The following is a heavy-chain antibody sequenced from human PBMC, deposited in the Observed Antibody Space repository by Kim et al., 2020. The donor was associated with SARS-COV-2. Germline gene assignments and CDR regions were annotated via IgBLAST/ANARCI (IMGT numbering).Heavy chain of an antibody. D-gene: IGHD3-3*01. V-gene: IGHV3-33*01. J-gene: IGHJ5*02. CDR3: ARGGLRFFGNWFDP. CDR1: GFTFSSYG. CDR2: IWYDGSNK. Sequence: GGSLRLSCAASGFTFSSYGMHWVRQAPGKGLEWVAVIWYDGSNKYYADSVKGRFTISRDNSKNTLYLQMNSLRAEDTAVYYCARGGLRFFGNWFDPWGQGTLVTVSS.